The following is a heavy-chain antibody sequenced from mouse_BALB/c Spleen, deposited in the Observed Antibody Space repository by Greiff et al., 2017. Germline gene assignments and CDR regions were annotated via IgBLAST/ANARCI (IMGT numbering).Heavy chain of an antibody. V-gene: IGHV1S132*01. CDR3: ARLYDGYYEG. J-gene: IGHJ3*01. D-gene: IGHD2-3*01. CDR2: IYPGTGST. CDR1: GYTFTSYW. Sequence: QVQLQQSRAELVRPGASVKLSCKTSGYTFTSYWIHWVKQRPGQGLEWIARIYPGTGSTYYNEKFKGKATLTADKSSSTAYMQLSSLKSEDSAVYCGARLYDGYYEGWGQGTLVTVSA.